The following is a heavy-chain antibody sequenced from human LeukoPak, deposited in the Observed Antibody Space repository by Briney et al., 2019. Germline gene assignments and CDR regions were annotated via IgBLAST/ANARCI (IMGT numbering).Heavy chain of an antibody. J-gene: IGHJ4*02. CDR2: VYSSGST. D-gene: IGHD6-13*01. Sequence: KPSETLSLTCTVSGGSISNYYWNWIRQPAGKGLEWIGRVYSSGSTNYNPSLKTRVNMSVDSSNNQFSLMLTSVTAADTAVYYCARAGGYGSPLGYWGQGTLVTVSS. CDR1: GGSISNYY. V-gene: IGHV4-4*07. CDR3: ARAGGYGSPLGY.